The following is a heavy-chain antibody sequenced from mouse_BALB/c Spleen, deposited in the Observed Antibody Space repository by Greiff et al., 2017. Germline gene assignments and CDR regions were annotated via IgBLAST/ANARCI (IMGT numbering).Heavy chain of an antibody. Sequence: QVQLQQSGAELVRPGTSVKVSCKASGYAFTNYLIEWVKQRPGQGLEWIGVINPGSGGTNYNEKFKGKATLTADKSSSTAYMQLSSLTSDDSAVYFCARRGELLRDYWGQGTTLTVSS. D-gene: IGHD1-1*01. CDR3: ARRGELLRDY. J-gene: IGHJ2*01. CDR2: INPGSGGT. V-gene: IGHV1-54*01. CDR1: GYAFTNYL.